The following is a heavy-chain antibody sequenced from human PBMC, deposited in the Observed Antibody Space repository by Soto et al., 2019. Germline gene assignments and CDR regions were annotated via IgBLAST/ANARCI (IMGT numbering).Heavy chain of an antibody. CDR2: IKSDGSGT. Sequence: EVQLVESGGGLVQPGESLTLSCAASGFTFSSYWMHWVRQAPGKGLVWVSRIKSDGSGTYYADSVKGRLTISRDNAKNALQLQMNSLRVDDTAVYFCARGDGDRYVGNCYLGRHWGQGTLFTVSS. D-gene: IGHD2-21*01. V-gene: IGHV3-74*01. CDR3: ARGDGDRYVGNCYLGRH. J-gene: IGHJ4*02. CDR1: GFTFSSYW.